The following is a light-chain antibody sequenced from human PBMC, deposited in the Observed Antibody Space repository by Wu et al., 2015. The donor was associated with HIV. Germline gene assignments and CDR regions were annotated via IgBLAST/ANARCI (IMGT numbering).Light chain of an antibody. V-gene: IGKV3-20*01. CDR1: QNINSYS. CDR3: QQYAASPLT. J-gene: IGKJ4*01. CDR2: VAS. Sequence: EIVLTQSPGTLSLSPGERATLSCRASQNINSYSLAWYQQKPGQAPRLLIYVASSRATGVPDRFSGSGSGTDFTLTISRLEPEDFAVYYCQQYAASPLTFGGGTKVEIK.